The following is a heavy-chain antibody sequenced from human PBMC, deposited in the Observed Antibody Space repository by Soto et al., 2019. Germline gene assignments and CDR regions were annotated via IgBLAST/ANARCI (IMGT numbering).Heavy chain of an antibody. CDR2: ISSSSSYI. V-gene: IGHV3-21*01. CDR1: GFTFSSYS. J-gene: IGHJ4*02. D-gene: IGHD1-26*01. CDR3: ARDGGVGATPDY. Sequence: GGSLRLSCAASGFTFSSYSMNWVRHAPGKGLEWVSSISSSSSYIYYADSVKGRFTISRDNAKNSLYLQMNSLRAEDTAVYYCARDGGVGATPDYWGQGTLVTVSS.